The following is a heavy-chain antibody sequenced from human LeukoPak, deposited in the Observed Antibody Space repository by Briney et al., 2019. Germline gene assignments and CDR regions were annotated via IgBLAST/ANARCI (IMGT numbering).Heavy chain of an antibody. Sequence: AASVTVSCKASGFTFTSYDINWVRQASGQGLEWMGWMNPNNGNTGYAQKFQGRVTMTRDTSISTAYMELRGLRSEDTAVYYCVRDGEGVAISVNYWFDPWGQGTLVTVSS. CDR3: VRDGEGVAISVNYWFDP. CDR1: GFTFTSYD. D-gene: IGHD3-10*01. CDR2: MNPNNGNT. V-gene: IGHV1-8*01. J-gene: IGHJ5*02.